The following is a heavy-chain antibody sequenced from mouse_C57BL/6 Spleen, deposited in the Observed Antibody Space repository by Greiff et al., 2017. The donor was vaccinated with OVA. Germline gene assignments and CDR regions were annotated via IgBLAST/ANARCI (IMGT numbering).Heavy chain of an antibody. CDR2: IWGVGST. V-gene: IGHV2-6*01. CDR3: ASGGSTGAMDY. CDR1: GFSLTSYG. Sequence: VKLMESGPGLVAPSQSLSITCTVSGFSLTSYGVDWVRQSPGKGLEWLGVIWGVGSTNYNSALKSRLSISKDNSKSQVFLKMNSLQTDDTAMYYCASGGSTGAMDYWGQGTSVTVSS. J-gene: IGHJ4*01.